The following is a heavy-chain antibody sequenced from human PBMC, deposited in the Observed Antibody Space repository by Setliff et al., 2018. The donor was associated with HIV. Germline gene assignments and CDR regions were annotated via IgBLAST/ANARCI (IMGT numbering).Heavy chain of an antibody. CDR2: IFYTGTT. J-gene: IGHJ6*03. D-gene: IGHD1-26*01. V-gene: IGHV4-59*01. Sequence: SETLSLTCTVSHGSISPFYWSWMRQPPGKGLEWIGYIFYTGTTKYNPSLKSRVSMSVDMSKNQLSLKLKSVTAADTAVYYCARDRGLRGMLLSSKELGFYCMDVWGKGTTVTVSS. CDR3: ARDRGLRGMLLSSKELGFYCMDV. CDR1: HGSISPFY.